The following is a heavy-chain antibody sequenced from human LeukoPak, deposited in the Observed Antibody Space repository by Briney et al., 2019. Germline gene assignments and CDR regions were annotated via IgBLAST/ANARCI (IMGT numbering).Heavy chain of an antibody. D-gene: IGHD2-15*01. J-gene: IGHJ2*01. CDR2: INPGSGGT. Sequence: ASATVSCKASGYTFTGYYIHWVRQAPGQGLEWMGWINPGSGGTNYAQKFQGRVTMTRDTSISTAYMELSRLRSDDTAVYYCARSIVVVVAAYPGGRNWYFDLWGRGTLVTVSS. CDR1: GYTFTGYY. CDR3: ARSIVVVVAAYPGGRNWYFDL. V-gene: IGHV1-2*02.